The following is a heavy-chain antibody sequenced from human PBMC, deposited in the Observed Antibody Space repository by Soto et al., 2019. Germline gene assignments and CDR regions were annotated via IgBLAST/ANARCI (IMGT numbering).Heavy chain of an antibody. CDR3: ATRAADYDFWSGYYSYYYCMDV. CDR2: IYYSGST. Sequence: PSETLSLTCTVSGGSISSYYWSWIRQPPGKGLEWIGYIYYSGSTNYNPSLKSRVTISVDTSKNQFSLKLSSVTAADTAVYYCATRAADYDFWSGYYSYYYCMDVWGKGTTVTVSS. J-gene: IGHJ6*03. CDR1: GGSISSYY. D-gene: IGHD3-3*01. V-gene: IGHV4-59*08.